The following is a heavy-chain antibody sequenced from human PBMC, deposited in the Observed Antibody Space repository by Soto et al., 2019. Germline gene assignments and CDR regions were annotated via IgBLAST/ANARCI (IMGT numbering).Heavy chain of an antibody. V-gene: IGHV1-8*01. CDR2: MNPNSGNT. CDR3: ATSSSSWTNWFDP. D-gene: IGHD6-13*01. J-gene: IGHJ5*02. CDR1: GYTFTSYD. Sequence: ASVKVSCKASGYTFTSYDINWVRQATGQGLEWMGWMNPNSGNTGYAQKFQGRVTMTRNTSISTAYMELSSLRSEDTAAYYCATSSSSWTNWFDPWGQGTLVTVSS.